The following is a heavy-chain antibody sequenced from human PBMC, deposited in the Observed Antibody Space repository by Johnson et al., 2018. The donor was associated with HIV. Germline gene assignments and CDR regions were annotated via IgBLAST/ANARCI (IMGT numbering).Heavy chain of an antibody. V-gene: IGHV3-30*04. J-gene: IGHJ3*02. D-gene: IGHD4-23*01. CDR1: GFTFRSYA. Sequence: QVQLVESGGGVVQPGRSLRLSCAASGFTFRSYAMHWVRQAPGKGLEWVAVISYDGKSTYYADSVTGRFTISRDNSKNTLYLQMISLRAEDTALYYCARERQEYGGNLNDAFDIWGQGTMVTVSS. CDR2: ISYDGKST. CDR3: ARERQEYGGNLNDAFDI.